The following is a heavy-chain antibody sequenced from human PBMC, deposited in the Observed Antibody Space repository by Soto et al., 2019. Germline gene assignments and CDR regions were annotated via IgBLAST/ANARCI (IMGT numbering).Heavy chain of an antibody. CDR3: AHIDPDIVPVGGHGGFDY. V-gene: IGHV2-5*02. D-gene: IGHD5-12*01. J-gene: IGHJ4*02. CDR2: IYWDDDK. CDR1: GFSLTSGVG. Sequence: QITLKESGPTLVRPPQTLTLTCTFSGFSLTSGVGVGWIRQPPGKALEWLALIYWDDDKRYSPSLKNRLTITKDTSKNQVVLTMTNVGPVDTATYFCAHIDPDIVPVGGHGGFDYWGQGTLVTVSS.